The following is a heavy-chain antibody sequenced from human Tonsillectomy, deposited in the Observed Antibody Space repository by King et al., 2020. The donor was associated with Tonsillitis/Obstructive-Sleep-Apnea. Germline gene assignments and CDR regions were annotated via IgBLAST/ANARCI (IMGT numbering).Heavy chain of an antibody. J-gene: IGHJ4*02. V-gene: IGHV1-2*01. CDR2: NNPNSGGT. Sequence: VQLVESGAEVKKPGASVKVSCKASGYTFTGYYMHWVRQAPGQGLEWMGRNNPNSGGTNYAQKFQGRVTRTRDTSISTAYMELSRLRSDDTAVYYCARVKGLRYFDWLLNYWGQGTLVTVSS. CDR3: ARVKGLRYFDWLLNY. D-gene: IGHD3-9*01. CDR1: GYTFTGYY.